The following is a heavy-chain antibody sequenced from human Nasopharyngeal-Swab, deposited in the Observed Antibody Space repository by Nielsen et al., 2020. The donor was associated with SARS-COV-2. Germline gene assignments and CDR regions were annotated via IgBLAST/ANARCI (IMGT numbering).Heavy chain of an antibody. CDR2: INTNTGNP. Sequence: ASLKVSCKASGYTFTSYAMNWVRQAPGQGLEWMGWINTNTGNPTYAQGFTGRFVFSLDTSVSTAYLQISSLKAEDTAVYYCARESSSWYYYYYGMDVWGQGTTVTVSS. J-gene: IGHJ6*02. CDR3: ARESSSWYYYYYGMDV. V-gene: IGHV7-4-1*02. D-gene: IGHD6-13*01. CDR1: GYTFTSYA.